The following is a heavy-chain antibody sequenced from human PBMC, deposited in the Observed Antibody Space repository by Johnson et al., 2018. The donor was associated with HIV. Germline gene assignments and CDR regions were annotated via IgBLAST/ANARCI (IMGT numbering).Heavy chain of an antibody. CDR2: IYSGGST. V-gene: IGHV3-NL1*01. Sequence: QMLLVESGGGLVQPGRSLRLSCAASGFTFSYYAMHWVRQVPGKGPEWVSVIYSGGSTYYADSVKGRFTISRDNSKNTLYLQMNSLRAEDTAGYYCARGVLLWFRELSSLNDAFDIWGQGTMVTVSS. D-gene: IGHD3-10*01. J-gene: IGHJ3*02. CDR3: ARGVLLWFRELSSLNDAFDI. CDR1: GFTFSYYA.